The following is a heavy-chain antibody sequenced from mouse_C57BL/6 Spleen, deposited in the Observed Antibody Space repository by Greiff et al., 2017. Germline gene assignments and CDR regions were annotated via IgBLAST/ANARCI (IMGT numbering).Heavy chain of an antibody. D-gene: IGHD2-4*01. V-gene: IGHV5-16*01. CDR3: ARVYDYPFDY. CDR1: GFTFSDYY. CDR2: INYDGSST. Sequence: EVQLVESEGGLVQPGSSMKLSCTASGFTFSDYYMAWVRQVPEKGLEWVANINYDGSSTYYLDSLKSRFIISRDNAKNILYLQMSSLKSEDTATYYCARVYDYPFDYWGQGTTLTVSS. J-gene: IGHJ2*01.